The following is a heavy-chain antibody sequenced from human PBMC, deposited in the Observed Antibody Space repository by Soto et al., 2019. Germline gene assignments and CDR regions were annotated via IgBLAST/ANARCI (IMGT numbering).Heavy chain of an antibody. CDR1: GFTFDEYA. J-gene: IGHJ6*02. D-gene: IGHD3-10*01. CDR2: ISWNSDTI. CDR3: AKVGGLGSYFGWGLDV. V-gene: IGHV3-9*01. Sequence: EVQLVESGGGLVQPGRSLRLSCVASGFTFDEYAMHWVRQAPGKGLEWVSGISWNSDTIGYADSVKGRFTISRDNVKNSLYLQMNSLRPEDTALYYCAKVGGLGSYFGWGLDVWGQGTTVTVSS.